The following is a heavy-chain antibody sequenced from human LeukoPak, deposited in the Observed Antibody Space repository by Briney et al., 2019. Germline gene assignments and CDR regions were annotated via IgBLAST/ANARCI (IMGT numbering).Heavy chain of an antibody. D-gene: IGHD2-15*01. CDR3: ARRGGSCYCFDY. CDR2: ISSTGSTI. V-gene: IGHV3-48*03. CDR1: GFTFSTYE. J-gene: IGHJ4*02. Sequence: GGSLTLSCAASGFTFSTYEMSWVGQAPGKGLEWLSYISSTGSTIYYADSVKGRFTISRDSAKNSLFLQMSSLRAEDTAVYYCARRGGSCYCFDYWGQGTLVTVSS.